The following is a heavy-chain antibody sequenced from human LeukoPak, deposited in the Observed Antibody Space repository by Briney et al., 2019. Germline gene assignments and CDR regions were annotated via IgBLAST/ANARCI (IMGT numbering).Heavy chain of an antibody. Sequence: PGGSLRLSCAASGFNISDYGINWVRQAPGKGLEWVAVMWYDGRNKYYGDSVKGRFTISRDTSKNTLYLQMNSLRAEDTAVYYCAKPRDLWGYPLGDYWGQGTLVTVSS. D-gene: IGHD2-21*01. CDR2: MWYDGRNK. CDR1: GFNISDYG. V-gene: IGHV3-33*06. J-gene: IGHJ4*02. CDR3: AKPRDLWGYPLGDY.